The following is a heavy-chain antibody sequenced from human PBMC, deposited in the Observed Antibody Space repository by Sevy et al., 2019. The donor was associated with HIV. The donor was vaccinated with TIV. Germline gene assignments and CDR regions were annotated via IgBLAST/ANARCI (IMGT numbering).Heavy chain of an antibody. CDR2: INVGNGNT. CDR3: ARGEFFSGSSCYSEFFDY. J-gene: IGHJ4*02. V-gene: IGHV1-3*01. D-gene: IGHD2-15*01. Sequence: ASVKVSCKASGYTFTNYAIHWVRQAPGQKLEWMGRINVGNGNTLAEKFQDRATFTRDTSASTAYMQLSSLRSEDTAVYYCARGEFFSGSSCYSEFFDYWGQGALVTVSS. CDR1: GYTFTNYA.